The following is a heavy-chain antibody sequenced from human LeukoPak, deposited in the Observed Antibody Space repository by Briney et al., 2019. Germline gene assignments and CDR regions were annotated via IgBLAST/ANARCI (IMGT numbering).Heavy chain of an antibody. CDR3: AKDPDDFWSGYYDY. CDR2: ISGSGGST. V-gene: IGHV3-23*01. D-gene: IGHD3-3*01. CDR1: GFTFSSYA. Sequence: PGGSLRLFCAASGFTFSSYAMSWVRQAPGKGLEWVSAISGSGGSTYYADSVKGRFTISRDNSKNTLYLQMNSLRAEDMAVYYCAKDPDDFWSGYYDYWGQGTLVTVSS. J-gene: IGHJ4*02.